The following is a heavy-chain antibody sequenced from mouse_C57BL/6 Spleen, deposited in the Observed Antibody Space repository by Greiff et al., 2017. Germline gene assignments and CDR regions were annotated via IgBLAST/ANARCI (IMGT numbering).Heavy chain of an antibody. CDR2: IDPSDSYT. CDR1: GYTFTSYW. J-gene: IGHJ4*01. CDR3: ARGKGYSNYYAMDY. D-gene: IGHD2-5*01. Sequence: VQLQQPGAELVRPGTSVKLSCKASGYTFTSYWMHWVKQRPGQGLEWIGVIDPSDSYTNYNQKFKGKATLTVDTSSSTAYMQLSSLTSEDSAVYYCARGKGYSNYYAMDYWGQGTSVTVSS. V-gene: IGHV1-59*01.